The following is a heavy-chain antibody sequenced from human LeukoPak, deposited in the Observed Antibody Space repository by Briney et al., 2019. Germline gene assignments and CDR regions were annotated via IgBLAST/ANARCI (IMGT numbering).Heavy chain of an antibody. Sequence: GGSLRLSCAASGFTFSSYSMNWVRQAPGKGLEWVSSISSSSSYIYYADSLKGRFTISRDNAKNSLYLQMNSLRAEDTAVYYCASRRGAVAGGIDYWGQGTLLTVSS. D-gene: IGHD6-19*01. CDR3: ASRRGAVAGGIDY. CDR2: ISSSSSYI. J-gene: IGHJ4*02. CDR1: GFTFSSYS. V-gene: IGHV3-21*01.